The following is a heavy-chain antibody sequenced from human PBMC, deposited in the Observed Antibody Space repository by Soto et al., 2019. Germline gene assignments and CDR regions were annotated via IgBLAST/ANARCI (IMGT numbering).Heavy chain of an antibody. CDR1: GGSITTSY. CDR3: ARGALGGAFDY. Sequence: LSETLSLTCTVSGGSITTSYWSWIRQPPGQGLEWIGYTYHTGDTNYNPSLKSRVTISVDTSKNQFSLRLSTLTAADTAVYYCARGALGGAFDYWGQGVLVTVSS. V-gene: IGHV4-59*01. J-gene: IGHJ4*02. D-gene: IGHD3-16*01. CDR2: TYHTGDT.